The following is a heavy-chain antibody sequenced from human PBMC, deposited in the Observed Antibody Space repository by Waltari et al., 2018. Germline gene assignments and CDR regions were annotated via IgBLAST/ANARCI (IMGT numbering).Heavy chain of an antibody. J-gene: IGHJ4*02. D-gene: IGHD3-10*01. CDR3: ARWTGRGTMVRDD. V-gene: IGHV4-34*01. CDR1: GGSFSGYY. Sequence: QVQLQQWGAGLLKPSETLSLTCAVYGGSFSGYYWSWIRQPPGKGLEWIGEINHSGSTNYNPSLMSRVTISVDTSKNQFSLKLSSVTAADTAVYYCARWTGRGTMVRDDWGQGTLVTVSS. CDR2: INHSGST.